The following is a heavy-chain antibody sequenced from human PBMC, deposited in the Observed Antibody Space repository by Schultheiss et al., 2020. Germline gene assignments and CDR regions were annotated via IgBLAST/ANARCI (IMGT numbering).Heavy chain of an antibody. CDR3: ARFLYYYDSSGPHPTYYFDY. CDR2: ISGSGGST. J-gene: IGHJ4*02. V-gene: IGHV3-23*01. CDR1: GFTFSNYA. Sequence: GGSLRLSCAASGFTFSNYAMDWVRQAPGKGLEWVSVISGSGGSTYYADSVKGRFTISRDNSKNTLYLQMNSLRAEDTAVYYCARFLYYYDSSGPHPTYYFDYWGQGTLVTGSS. D-gene: IGHD3-22*01.